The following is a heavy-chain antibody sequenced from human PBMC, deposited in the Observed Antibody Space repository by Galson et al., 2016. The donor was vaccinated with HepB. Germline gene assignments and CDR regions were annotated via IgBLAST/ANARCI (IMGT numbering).Heavy chain of an antibody. J-gene: IGHJ4*02. Sequence: SLRLSCAASGYAFRNYIMNWVRQSPGKGLEWVSMFHGGANTYYADSVKGRFTISRDTSKNTLYLQMNSLSVEDTAIYYCASRAAWGQGTLVTVSS. V-gene: IGHV3-53*01. CDR2: FHGGANT. D-gene: IGHD2-15*01. CDR3: ASRAA. CDR1: GYAFRNYI.